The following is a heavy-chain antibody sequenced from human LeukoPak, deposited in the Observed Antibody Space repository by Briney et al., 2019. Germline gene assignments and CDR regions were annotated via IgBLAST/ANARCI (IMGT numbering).Heavy chain of an antibody. CDR3: ARGVTMVLSPYYLDY. D-gene: IGHD3-10*01. J-gene: IGHJ4*02. Sequence: PSETLSLTCAVYDGSFSGYYWSWIRQPPGKGLEWIGEINHSGSTNYNPSLKSRVTISVDTSKNQFSLKLSSVTAPDTAMYYCARGVTMVLSPYYLDYWGQGTLVTVS. CDR1: DGSFSGYY. CDR2: INHSGST. V-gene: IGHV4-34*01.